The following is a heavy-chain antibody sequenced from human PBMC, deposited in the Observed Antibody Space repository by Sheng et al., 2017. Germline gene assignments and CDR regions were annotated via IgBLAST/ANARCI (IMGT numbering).Heavy chain of an antibody. J-gene: IGHJ4*02. CDR3: ARGGSGWAYYFDY. CDR1: GGSISSGSYY. V-gene: IGHV4-61*02. Sequence: QVQLQESGPGLVKPSQTLSLTCTVSGGSISSGSYYWSWIRQPAGKRLEWIGRIYTSANTNYNPSLKSRVTISVDTSKNQFSLKLSSVTAADTAVYYCARGGSGWAYYFDYWGQGTLVTVSS. D-gene: IGHD6-19*01. CDR2: IYTSANT.